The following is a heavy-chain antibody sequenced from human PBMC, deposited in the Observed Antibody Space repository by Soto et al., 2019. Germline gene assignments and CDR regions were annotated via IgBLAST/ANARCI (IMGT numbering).Heavy chain of an antibody. CDR2: IKQDGSEK. CDR1: GFTFSSYW. CDR3: ARDGLLRGVIMVMGRVQYYYYYYGMDV. Sequence: TGGSLRLSCAASGFTFSSYWMSWVRQAPGKGLEWVANIKQDGSEKYYVDSVKGRFTISRDNAKNSLYLQMNSLRAEDTAVYYCARDGLLRGVIMVMGRVQYYYYYYGMDVWGQGTTVTVSS. D-gene: IGHD3-10*01. V-gene: IGHV3-7*03. J-gene: IGHJ6*02.